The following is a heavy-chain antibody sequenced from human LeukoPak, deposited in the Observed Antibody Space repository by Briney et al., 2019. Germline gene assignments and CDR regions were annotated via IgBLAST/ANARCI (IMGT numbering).Heavy chain of an antibody. Sequence: GGSLRLSCAASGFTFDDYAMHWVRQAPGKGLEWVSGISWNSGSIGYADSVKGRFTISRDNAKNSLYLQMNSLRAEDTALYYCAKDVLYDILTGYPDYWGQGTPVTVSS. J-gene: IGHJ4*02. V-gene: IGHV3-9*01. D-gene: IGHD3-9*01. CDR2: ISWNSGSI. CDR3: AKDVLYDILTGYPDY. CDR1: GFTFDDYA.